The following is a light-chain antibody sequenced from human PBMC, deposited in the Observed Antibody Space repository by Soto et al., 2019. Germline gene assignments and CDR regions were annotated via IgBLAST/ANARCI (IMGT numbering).Light chain of an antibody. V-gene: IGLV2-14*01. CDR1: SSDVGGYNY. CDR2: DVS. Sequence: QSVLTQPASVSGSPGQSIAISCIGTSSDVGGYNYVSWYQQHPGKAPKLMIYDVSNRPSGASDRFSGSKSGNTASLTFFGLQPEDEADYYCTSYTSSSTYVFGTGNQLTVL. CDR3: TSYTSSSTYV. J-gene: IGLJ1*01.